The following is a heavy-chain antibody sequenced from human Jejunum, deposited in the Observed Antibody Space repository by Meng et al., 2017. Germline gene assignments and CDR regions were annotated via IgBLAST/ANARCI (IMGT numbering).Heavy chain of an antibody. CDR1: GFIFSNYW. CDR3: ASVHRGDSSEL. Sequence: GESLKISCTASGFIFSNYWMSWVRQAPGKGLEWVANIKPDGSEKYYVDFVKGRFTISRDNAKNSLYLQMNSLRAEDTAVFYCASVHRGDSSELWGHGTMVTVSS. J-gene: IGHJ3*01. V-gene: IGHV3-7*01. D-gene: IGHD1-26*01. CDR2: IKPDGSEK.